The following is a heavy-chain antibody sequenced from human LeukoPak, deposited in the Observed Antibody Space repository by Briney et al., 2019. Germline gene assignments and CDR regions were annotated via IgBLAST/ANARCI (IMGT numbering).Heavy chain of an antibody. V-gene: IGHV4-39*01. Sequence: SETLSLTCTVSGGSISSSSYYWGWIRQPPGKGLEWIVSIYYSGSTYYNPSLKSRVTISVDTSKDQFSLKLSSVTAADTSVYYCARQDLRSSGWTAWWFFDLWGRGTLVTVSS. D-gene: IGHD6-19*01. J-gene: IGHJ2*01. CDR2: IYYSGST. CDR3: ARQDLRSSGWTAWWFFDL. CDR1: GGSISSSSYY.